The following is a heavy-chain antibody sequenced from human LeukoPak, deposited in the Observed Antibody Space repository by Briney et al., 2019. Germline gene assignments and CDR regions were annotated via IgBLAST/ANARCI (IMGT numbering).Heavy chain of an antibody. CDR3: ARGDCSGGSCYFDY. CDR2: INPNSGGT. J-gene: IGHJ4*02. D-gene: IGHD2-15*01. Sequence: ASVKVSCKASGYTFTGYYMHWVRQAPGQGLEWMGWINPNSGGTNYAQKFQGRVTMTRDTSISTTYMELSRLRSDDTAVYYCARGDCSGGSCYFDYWGQGTLVTVSS. CDR1: GYTFTGYY. V-gene: IGHV1-2*02.